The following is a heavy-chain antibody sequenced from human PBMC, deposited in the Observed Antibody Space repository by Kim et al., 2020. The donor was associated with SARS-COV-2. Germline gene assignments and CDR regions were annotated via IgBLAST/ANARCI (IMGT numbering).Heavy chain of an antibody. Sequence: SETLSLTCTVSGVSISSSSYYWGWIRQPPGKGLEWIGSIYYSGSTYSNPSLKSRDTISVDTSKNQFSLKLSSVTAADTAVYYCARRGYSYGFGGRGGWYFDYWGQGTLVTVSS. CDR1: GVSISSSSYY. J-gene: IGHJ4*02. D-gene: IGHD5-18*01. V-gene: IGHV4-39*01. CDR2: IYYSGST. CDR3: ARRGYSYGFGGRGGWYFDY.